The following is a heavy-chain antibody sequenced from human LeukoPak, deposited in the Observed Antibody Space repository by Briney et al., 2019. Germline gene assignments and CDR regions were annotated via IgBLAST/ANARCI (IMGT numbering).Heavy chain of an antibody. J-gene: IGHJ4*02. CDR3: ARDPSAGSES. Sequence: GGSLRLSCAASGFTFSGRWMSWVRQAPGKGLEWVTNIKPDGSEKNYVDSVKGRFTISRDNAKSSLYLQVNSLRVEDTAVYYCARDPSAGSESWGQGTLVIVSS. D-gene: IGHD6-25*01. CDR2: IKPDGSEK. CDR1: GFTFSGRW. V-gene: IGHV3-7*01.